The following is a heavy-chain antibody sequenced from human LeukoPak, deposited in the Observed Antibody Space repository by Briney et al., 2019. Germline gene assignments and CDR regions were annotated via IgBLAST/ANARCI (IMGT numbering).Heavy chain of an antibody. CDR2: INHSGST. D-gene: IGHD6-19*01. Sequence: PSETLSLTCAVYGGSFSGYYWSWIRQPPGKGLEWIGEINHSGSTDYNPSLKSRVTISVDTSKNQFSLRLSSVTAADTAVYYCARVLEGSSGQHWYFDLWGRGTLVTVSS. J-gene: IGHJ2*01. V-gene: IGHV4-34*01. CDR3: ARVLEGSSGQHWYFDL. CDR1: GGSFSGYY.